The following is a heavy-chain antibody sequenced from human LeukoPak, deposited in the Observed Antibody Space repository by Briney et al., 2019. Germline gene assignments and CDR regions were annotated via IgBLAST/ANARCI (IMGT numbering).Heavy chain of an antibody. CDR1: GFMFRNFA. CDR2: IYSGGST. J-gene: IGHJ4*02. D-gene: IGHD6-19*01. CDR3: ARDSIVVAGTDY. V-gene: IGHV3-66*01. Sequence: GGSLRLSCAASGFMFRNFAMSWVRQAPGKGLEWVSVIYSGGSTYYADSVKGRFTISRDNSKNTLYLQMNSLRAEDTAVYYCARDSIVVAGTDYWGQGTLVTVSS.